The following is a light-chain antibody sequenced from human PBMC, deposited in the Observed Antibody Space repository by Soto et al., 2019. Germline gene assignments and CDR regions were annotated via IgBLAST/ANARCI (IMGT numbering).Light chain of an antibody. V-gene: IGKV3-15*01. CDR3: HHYNNWPPWT. CDR1: QSVSSN. CDR2: GAS. J-gene: IGKJ1*01. Sequence: EIVMTQSTATLSVSPGERVTLSCRASQSVSSNLAWYQQKPGQAPRLLIFGASTRATGIPARFSGSGSGTEFTLTISSLQSEDFAVYYCHHYNNWPPWTFGQGTKVEIK.